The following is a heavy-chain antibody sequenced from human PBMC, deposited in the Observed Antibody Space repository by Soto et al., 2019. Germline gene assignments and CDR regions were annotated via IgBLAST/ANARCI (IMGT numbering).Heavy chain of an antibody. V-gene: IGHV4-39*01. J-gene: IGHJ4*02. CDR1: GGSISSTNYY. Sequence: PSETLSLTCTVSGGSISSTNYYWGWICQPPGKGLEWIGTISYSGSTHYNPSLKSRVTISVDTSKNQFSLNLSSVTAADKAVYYCVRKGPQWSPGFDYWGQGTLVTVSS. D-gene: IGHD4-4*01. CDR3: VRKGPQWSPGFDY. CDR2: ISYSGST.